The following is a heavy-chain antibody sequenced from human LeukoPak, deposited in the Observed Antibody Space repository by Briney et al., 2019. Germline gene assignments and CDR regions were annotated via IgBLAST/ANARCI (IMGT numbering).Heavy chain of an antibody. CDR1: GGSISSGGYY. CDR2: IYYSGST. CDR3: ASGPLYADSSGYCYKGHAFDI. Sequence: SETLSLTCTVSGGSISSGGYYWSWIPPHPGKGLEWLGYIYYSGSTYYNPSLKRRVTISVDTSKNQFSLKLSPVTAADTVVYYCASGPLYADSSGYCYKGHAFDIWGQGTMVTVSS. V-gene: IGHV4-31*03. D-gene: IGHD3-22*01. J-gene: IGHJ3*02.